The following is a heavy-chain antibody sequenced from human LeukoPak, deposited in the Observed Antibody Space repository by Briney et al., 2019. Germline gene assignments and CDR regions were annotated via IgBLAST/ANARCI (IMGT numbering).Heavy chain of an antibody. CDR2: INPNDGGT. CDR1: GYTFTGLGLY. CDR3: ATMRKYEAVGAFDL. V-gene: IGHV1-2*06. J-gene: IGHJ3*01. D-gene: IGHD6-19*01. Sequence: GASVKVSCKTSGYTFTGLGLYIHWVRQAPGQGLEYMGRINPNDGGTRFAQKFQGRVTMTRDTSLNTAYMEVSRLIYDDTAMYYCATMRKYEAVGAFDLWGQGTMVIVSS.